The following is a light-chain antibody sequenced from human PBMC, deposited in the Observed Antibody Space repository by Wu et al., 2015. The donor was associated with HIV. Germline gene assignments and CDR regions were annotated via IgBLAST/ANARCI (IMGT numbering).Light chain of an antibody. CDR1: QSVSSN. CDR2: GAS. J-gene: IGKJ4*01. CDR3: QQRSNWPFT. Sequence: EIVMTQSPATLSVSPGERATLSCRASQSVSSNLAWYQQKPGQAPRLLIYGASTRATGIPARFSGSGSGTDFTLTISSLEPEDFAVYYCQQRSNWPFTFGGGTKVEIK. V-gene: IGKV3-15*01.